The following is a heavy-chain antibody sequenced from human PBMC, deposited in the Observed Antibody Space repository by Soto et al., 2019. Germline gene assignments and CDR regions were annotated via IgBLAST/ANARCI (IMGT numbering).Heavy chain of an antibody. V-gene: IGHV1-69*12. CDR1: GGTFSSYA. D-gene: IGHD3-10*01. CDR2: IIPIFGTA. CDR3: GGGGGGGEGGGGGGGMDV. Sequence: QVQLVQSGAEVKKPGSSVKVSCKASGGTFSSYAISWVRQAPGQGLEWMGGIIPIFGTANYAQKFQGRVTITADESTSTAYMELSSLRSEDTGGGGGGGGGGGGEGGGGGGGMDVWGQGTTVTVSS. J-gene: IGHJ6*02.